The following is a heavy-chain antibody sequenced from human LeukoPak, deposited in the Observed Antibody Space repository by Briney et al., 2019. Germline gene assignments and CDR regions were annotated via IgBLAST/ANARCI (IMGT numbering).Heavy chain of an antibody. CDR2: ITSTTYT. D-gene: IGHD6-19*01. CDR3: ARDGSGWSRDV. Sequence: GRSLSLSCAASGFTFSVYSMSWIRQAPEKGLECGSAITSTTYTYYANSVKGRFTISRDNSKNSLYLQMNSLTAEDTALYDCARDGSGWSRDVWGEGSTVTVSS. CDR1: GFTFSVYS. V-gene: IGHV3-21*01. J-gene: IGHJ6*04.